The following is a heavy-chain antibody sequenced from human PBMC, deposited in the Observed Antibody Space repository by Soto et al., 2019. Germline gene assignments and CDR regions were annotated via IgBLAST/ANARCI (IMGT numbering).Heavy chain of an antibody. V-gene: IGHV3-23*01. CDR2: ISGSGGST. CDR3: ARGRLTY. D-gene: IGHD2-21*02. J-gene: IGHJ4*02. CDR1: GFTFSAYD. Sequence: EVQLLESGGGLVHPGWSLRLSCAASGFTFSAYDMSWVRQAPGKGLEWVSAISGSGGSTYYADSVKDRFTISRDNSKNTLFLQMNSLRAEDTAVYYCARGRLTYWGQGTLVTVSS.